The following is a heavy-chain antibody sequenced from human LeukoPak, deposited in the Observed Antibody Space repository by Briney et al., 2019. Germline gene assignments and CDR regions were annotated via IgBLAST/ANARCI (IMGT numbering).Heavy chain of an antibody. D-gene: IGHD2-15*01. CDR3: ARGGLYCSGGSCYLPDFDY. CDR2: IYYSGST. V-gene: IGHV4-59*01. J-gene: IGHJ4*02. Sequence: NPSETLSLTCTVSGGSISSYYWSWIRQPPGKGLEWIGYIYYSGSTNHNPSLKSRVTISVDTSKNQFSLKLSSVTAADTAVYYCARGGLYCSGGSCYLPDFDYWGQGTLVTVSS. CDR1: GGSISSYY.